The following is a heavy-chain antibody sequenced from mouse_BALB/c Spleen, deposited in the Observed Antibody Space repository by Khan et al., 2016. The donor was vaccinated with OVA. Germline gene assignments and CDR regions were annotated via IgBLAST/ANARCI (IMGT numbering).Heavy chain of an antibody. J-gene: IGHJ2*01. CDR2: ISYSGST. Sequence: EVQLQESGPGLVKPSQSLSLTCTVTGYSITSGYGWNWIRQFPGNKLEWMGNISYSGSTNYKPSLKSRISITRDTSKNQFFLQLNSVTTEDTATYYCARTARIKYWGQGTTLTVSS. D-gene: IGHD1-2*01. CDR3: ARTARIKY. CDR1: GYSITSGYG. V-gene: IGHV3-2*02.